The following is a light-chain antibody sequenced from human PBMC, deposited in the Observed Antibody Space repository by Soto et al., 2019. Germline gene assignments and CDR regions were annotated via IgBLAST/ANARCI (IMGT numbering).Light chain of an antibody. CDR1: QSIGTW. Sequence: DIQVTQSPSTLSASVGDRVTITCGASQSIGTWLAWYQQKPGKAPKLLIFDASTLESGVPSRFSGSGSGTDFTLTISSLQPDDFATYYCQQYSDSSGAVGQGTKVDIK. J-gene: IGKJ1*01. CDR3: QQYSDSSGA. CDR2: DAS. V-gene: IGKV1-5*01.